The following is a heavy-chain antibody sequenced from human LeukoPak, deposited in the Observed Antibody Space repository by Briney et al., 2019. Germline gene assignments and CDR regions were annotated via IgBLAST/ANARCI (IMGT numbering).Heavy chain of an antibody. CDR2: IYYSGST. D-gene: IGHD3-22*01. CDR1: GGSISSYY. V-gene: IGHV4-59*01. CDR3: ARAGDYYDSSGPIDY. Sequence: SETLSLTCTVSGGSISSYYWSWIRQPPGKGLEWIGYIYYSGSTNYNPSLKSRVTISVDTSKNQFSLELSSVTAADTAVYYCARAGDYYDSSGPIDYWGQGTLVTVSS. J-gene: IGHJ4*02.